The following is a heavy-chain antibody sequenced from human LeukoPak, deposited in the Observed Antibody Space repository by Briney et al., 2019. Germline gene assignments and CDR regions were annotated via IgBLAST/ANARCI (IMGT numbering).Heavy chain of an antibody. Sequence: AETLSLTCAVSGVSISSYSRSWVRQPPGKGLEWIGYIYYSGSTNYTTSLQIPVTIALDTSKNQFSLKLSSVTAAAAAVYYCARLYSGSYYGPLDYWGQGTLVTVSS. D-gene: IGHD1-26*01. CDR1: GVSISSYS. V-gene: IGHV4-59*01. CDR2: IYYSGST. CDR3: ARLYSGSYYGPLDY. J-gene: IGHJ4*02.